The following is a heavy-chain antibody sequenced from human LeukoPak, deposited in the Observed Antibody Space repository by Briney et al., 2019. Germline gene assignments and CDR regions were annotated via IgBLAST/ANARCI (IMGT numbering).Heavy chain of an antibody. Sequence: KSGGSLRLSCTASGFTFGDYAMSWFRQAPGKGLEWVGFIRSKAYGGTTEYAASVKGRFTISRDNAKNSLYLQMNSLRAEDTALYYCAKDWNSGYLVAYYFDYWGQGTLVTVSS. D-gene: IGHD3-22*01. J-gene: IGHJ4*02. CDR3: AKDWNSGYLVAYYFDY. CDR2: IRSKAYGGTT. V-gene: IGHV3-49*05. CDR1: GFTFGDYA.